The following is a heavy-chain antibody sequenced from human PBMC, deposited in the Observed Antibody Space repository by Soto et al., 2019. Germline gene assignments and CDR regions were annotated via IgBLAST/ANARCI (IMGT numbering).Heavy chain of an antibody. CDR1: GGSISSGGYS. J-gene: IGHJ4*02. CDR2: INHSGST. D-gene: IGHD3-10*01. CDR3: AREQGFGELVVDY. V-gene: IGHV4-30-2*01. Sequence: PSETLSLTCAVSGGSISSGGYSWSWIRRPPGKGLEWIGEINHSGSTNYNPSLKSRVTISVDTSKNQFSLKLSSVTAADTAVYYCAREQGFGELVVDYWGQGTLVTVSS.